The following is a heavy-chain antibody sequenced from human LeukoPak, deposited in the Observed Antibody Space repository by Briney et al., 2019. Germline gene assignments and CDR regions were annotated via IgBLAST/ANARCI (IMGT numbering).Heavy chain of an antibody. V-gene: IGHV4-39*07. Sequence: SETLSLTCTVSGGSISSSSYYWGWIRQPPGKGLEWIGSIYYSGSTNYNPSLKSRVTISVDTSKNQFSLKLSSVTAADTAVYYCARGVSIYVAGTPDYWGQGTLVTVSS. CDR1: GGSISSSSYY. CDR3: ARGVSIYVAGTPDY. J-gene: IGHJ4*02. D-gene: IGHD6-19*01. CDR2: IYYSGST.